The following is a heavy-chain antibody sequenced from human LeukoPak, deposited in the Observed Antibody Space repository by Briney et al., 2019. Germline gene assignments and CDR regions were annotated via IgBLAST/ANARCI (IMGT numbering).Heavy chain of an antibody. D-gene: IGHD4-17*01. V-gene: IGHV1-2*02. CDR1: GHTFTDYY. CDR2: TSPKGAGA. Sequence: ASVKVSCKVSGHTFTDYYIHWVRQAPGQGLEWMGWTSPKGAGAMSAQKFQGRITITGDTSTSTVYMELDRLTFDHTAVYYCARDNYGILDYWGQGTLVTVSS. J-gene: IGHJ4*02. CDR3: ARDNYGILDY.